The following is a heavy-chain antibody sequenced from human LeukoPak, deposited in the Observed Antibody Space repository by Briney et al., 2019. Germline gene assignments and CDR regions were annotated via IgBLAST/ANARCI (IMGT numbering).Heavy chain of an antibody. D-gene: IGHD4-11*01. V-gene: IGHV4-39*01. Sequence: SETLSLTCTVSGGSISSSSYYWGWIRQPPGKGLEWIGSIYYSGSTYCNPSLKSRVTISVDTSKNQFSLKLSSVTAADTAVYYCARLLYRYYFDYWGQGTLVTVSS. CDR3: ARLLYRYYFDY. CDR2: IYYSGST. CDR1: GGSISSSSYY. J-gene: IGHJ4*02.